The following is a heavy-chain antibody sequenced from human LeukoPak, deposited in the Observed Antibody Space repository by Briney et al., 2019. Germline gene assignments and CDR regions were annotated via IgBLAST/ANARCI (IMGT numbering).Heavy chain of an antibody. Sequence: KPSETLSLTRTVSDGSINSYYWSWIRQPPPEGLGWIGYIYSSGSTDYNPSLKSRLSISVDTSKKQFSLKLTSVTAADTAVYYCARHFKKNGYNYYFDYWGQGTLVTVSS. CDR3: ARHFKKNGYNYYFDY. D-gene: IGHD5-24*01. V-gene: IGHV4-59*08. CDR2: IYSSGST. CDR1: DGSINSYY. J-gene: IGHJ4*02.